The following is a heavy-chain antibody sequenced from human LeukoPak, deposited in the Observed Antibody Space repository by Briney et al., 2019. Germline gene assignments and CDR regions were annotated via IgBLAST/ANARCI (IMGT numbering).Heavy chain of an antibody. CDR3: ARTYGSGRNFDY. D-gene: IGHD3-10*01. CDR1: GFTFSSYS. V-gene: IGHV3-21*01. Sequence: PGGSLRLSCAASGFTFSSYSMNWVRQAPGEGLEWVSSISSSSSYIYYADSVKGRFTISRDNAKNSLYLQINRLRAEDTAVYYCARTYGSGRNFDYWGQGTLVTVSS. CDR2: ISSSSSYI. J-gene: IGHJ4*02.